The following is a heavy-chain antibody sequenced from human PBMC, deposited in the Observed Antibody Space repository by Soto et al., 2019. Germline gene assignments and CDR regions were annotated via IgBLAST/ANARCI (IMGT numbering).Heavy chain of an antibody. J-gene: IGHJ4*02. V-gene: IGHV4-59*01. CDR1: GGSISSYY. CDR2: IYYSGST. CDR3: ARAYGDRAFDY. Sequence: PSETLSLTCTVSGGSISSYYWSWIRQPPGKGLEWIGYIYYSGSTNYNPSLKSRVTISVDTSKNQFSLKLSSVTAADTAVYYCARAYGDRAFDYWGQGTLVTVSS. D-gene: IGHD4-17*01.